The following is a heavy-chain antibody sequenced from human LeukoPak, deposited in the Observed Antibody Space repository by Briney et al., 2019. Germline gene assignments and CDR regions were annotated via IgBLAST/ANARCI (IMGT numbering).Heavy chain of an antibody. V-gene: IGHV3-48*03. J-gene: IGHJ4*02. CDR2: ISSSGSTI. CDR1: GFTFSSYE. CDR3: ARDSKGFPPAFDY. D-gene: IGHD3-10*01. Sequence: GGSLRLSCAASGFTFSSYEMNWVRQAPGKGLEWVSYISSSGSTIYYADSVKGRFTISRDNAKNSLYLQMNSLRAEDTAVYYCARDSKGFPPAFDYWGQGTLVTVSS.